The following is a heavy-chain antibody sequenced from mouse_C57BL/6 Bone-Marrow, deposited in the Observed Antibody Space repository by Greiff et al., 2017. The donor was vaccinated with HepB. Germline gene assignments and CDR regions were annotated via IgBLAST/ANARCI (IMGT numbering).Heavy chain of an antibody. V-gene: IGHV1-82*01. Sequence: QVQLQQSGPELVKPGASVKISCKASGYAFSSSWMNWVKQRPGKGLEWIGRIYPGDGDTNYNGKFKGKATLTADKSSSTAYMQLSSLTSEDSAVYFCARAGGGRFAYWGQGTLVTVSA. CDR3: ARAGGGRFAY. J-gene: IGHJ3*01. CDR1: GYAFSSSW. CDR2: IYPGDGDT.